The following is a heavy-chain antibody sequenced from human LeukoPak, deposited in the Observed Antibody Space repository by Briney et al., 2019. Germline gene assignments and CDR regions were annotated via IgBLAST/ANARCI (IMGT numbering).Heavy chain of an antibody. CDR3: ARDGSGCSGGSCYSGTFFDY. J-gene: IGHJ4*02. Sequence: GGSLRLSCAASGFTFSSYAMHWVRQAPGKGLEGVAVISYDGSKKYYADSVKGGFTISRDNSKNTLYLQMNSLRAEDTAVYYCARDGSGCSGGSCYSGTFFDYWGQGTLVTVSS. CDR2: ISYDGSKK. CDR1: GFTFSSYA. D-gene: IGHD2-15*01. V-gene: IGHV3-30*04.